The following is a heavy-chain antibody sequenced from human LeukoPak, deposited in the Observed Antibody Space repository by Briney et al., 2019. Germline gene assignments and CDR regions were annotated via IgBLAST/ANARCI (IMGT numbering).Heavy chain of an antibody. CDR1: GFTFSNYW. CDR3: AELGITMIGGV. V-gene: IGHV3-48*04. Sequence: GGSLRLSCAASGFTFSNYWMTWVRQAPGKGLEWVSYISSSGSTIYYADSVKGRFTISGDNAKNSLYLQMNSLRAEDTAVYYCAELGITMIGGVWGKGTTVTISS. J-gene: IGHJ6*04. D-gene: IGHD3-10*02. CDR2: ISSSGSTI.